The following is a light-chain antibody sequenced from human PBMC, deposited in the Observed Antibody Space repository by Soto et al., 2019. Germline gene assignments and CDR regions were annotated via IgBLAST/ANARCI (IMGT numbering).Light chain of an antibody. J-gene: IGKJ3*01. CDR2: DGS. Sequence: DIQITQSPSSLSASVGDRVTITCQASHGVNYNVNWYQQKPGKAPKLLISDGSNLETGVPSRFSGSGSGTDFTLTITSLQPEDTATYYCQEYGVVPRFGPGTKLNIK. V-gene: IGKV1-33*01. CDR3: QEYGVVPR. CDR1: HGVNYN.